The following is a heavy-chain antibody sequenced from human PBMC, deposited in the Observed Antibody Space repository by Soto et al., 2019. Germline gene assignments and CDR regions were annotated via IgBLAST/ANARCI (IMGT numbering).Heavy chain of an antibody. CDR1: GFTFSSFG. J-gene: IGHJ4*02. Sequence: QVQLVESGGGVVQPGRSLRLSCAASGFTFSSFGMHWVRQAPGKGLEWVALISYDGSSDYYVDSVKGRFTISRDKSKNTLYQQMNSLGPEDTAVYYCAKDRGWSSADLEYWGKGTLVTVSS. D-gene: IGHD6-19*01. CDR3: AKDRGWSSADLEY. CDR2: ISYDGSSD. V-gene: IGHV3-30*18.